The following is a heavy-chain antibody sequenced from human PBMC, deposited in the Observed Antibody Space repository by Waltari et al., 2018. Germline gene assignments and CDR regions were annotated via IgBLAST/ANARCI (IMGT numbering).Heavy chain of an antibody. CDR1: GFTFNSYI. J-gene: IGHJ1*01. CDR3: ARDSNKKYFQH. V-gene: IGHV3-48*01. D-gene: IGHD4-4*01. Sequence: EVQLVESGGGLVQPGGSLRLSCAASGFTFNSYIMNWVRQAPGKGREWVSYISSSSSTIYYADSVKGRFTISRDNAKNSLYLQMNSQRAEDTAVYYCARDSNKKYFQHWGQGTLVTVSS. CDR2: ISSSSSTI.